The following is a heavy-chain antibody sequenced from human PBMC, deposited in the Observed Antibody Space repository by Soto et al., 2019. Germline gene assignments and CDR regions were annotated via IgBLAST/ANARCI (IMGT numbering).Heavy chain of an antibody. CDR2: INPDSDVT. CDR1: GYTFIDYY. CDR3: ARGPPITTTGHPEVDC. J-gene: IGHJ4*02. D-gene: IGHD1-1*01. V-gene: IGHV1-2*02. Sequence: ASVKVSCKASGYTFIDYYMHWVRQAPGQGPEWMGWINPDSDVTEFAQKFQGRVTMTRDTSISTGYMELTSLKSGDTAVYYCARGPPITTTGHPEVDCWGQGTLVTVSS.